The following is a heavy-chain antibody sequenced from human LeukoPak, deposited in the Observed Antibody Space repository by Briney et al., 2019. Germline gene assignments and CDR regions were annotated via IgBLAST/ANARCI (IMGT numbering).Heavy chain of an antibody. CDR3: ARGGLDHAYDI. J-gene: IGHJ3*02. Sequence: PGGSLRLSCAASGFTFTNYWMHWVHQAPGKGLMWVSRVNSDGGGTIYADSVKGRFTVSRDNTKNSVYLQMSSLRADDTGVYYCARGGLDHAYDIWGQGTMVTVSS. CDR2: VNSDGGGT. V-gene: IGHV3-74*01. D-gene: IGHD6-19*01. CDR1: GFTFTNYW.